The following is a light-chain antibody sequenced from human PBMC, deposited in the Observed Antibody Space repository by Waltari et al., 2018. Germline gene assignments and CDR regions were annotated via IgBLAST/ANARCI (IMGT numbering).Light chain of an antibody. CDR1: NSNLETTY. CDR3: AAWDDSLNHWV. CDR2: RDN. V-gene: IGLV1-47*01. Sequence: QSVLTQTPSASETPGQGVTISCPGRNSNLETTYSYRYQQLPGTAPKLLIYRDNQRPSGVPDRISGSRSGTAASLAISGLRSEDEGDYYCAAWDDSLNHWVFGGGTKVTV. J-gene: IGLJ3*02.